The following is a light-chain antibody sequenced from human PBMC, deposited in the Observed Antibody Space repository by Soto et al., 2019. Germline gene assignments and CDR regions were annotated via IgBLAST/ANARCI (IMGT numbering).Light chain of an antibody. CDR3: QQRSNWPST. J-gene: IGKJ4*01. V-gene: IGKV3-11*01. CDR1: QSVSSY. CDR2: DAS. Sequence: EIVLTQSPATLSLSPGERAALSCRASQSVSSYLAWYQQTPGQAPRLLIYDASNRATGIPARFSGSGSGTDFTRTISSLEPEDFAVYYCQQRSNWPSTFGGGTKVEIK.